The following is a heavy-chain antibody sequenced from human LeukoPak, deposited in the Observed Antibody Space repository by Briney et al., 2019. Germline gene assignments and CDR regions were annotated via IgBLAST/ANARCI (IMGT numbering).Heavy chain of an antibody. D-gene: IGHD6-6*01. CDR3: AVRAAARYYYYYMDV. J-gene: IGHJ6*03. CDR2: ISYDGNSK. CDR1: GFTFSSYA. Sequence: PGGSLRLSCAASGFTFSSYAMHWVRQAPGKGLEWVAVISYDGNSKYYADSVKGRFTISRDNAKNSLYLQMNSLRAEDTAVYYCAVRAAARYYYYYMDVWGKGTTVTVSS. V-gene: IGHV3-30*04.